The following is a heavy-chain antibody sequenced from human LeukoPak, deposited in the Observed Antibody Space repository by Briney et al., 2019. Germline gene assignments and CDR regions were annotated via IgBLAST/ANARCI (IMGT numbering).Heavy chain of an antibody. D-gene: IGHD5-18*01. J-gene: IGHJ4*02. Sequence: SETLSLTCTVSGGSISSYYWSWIRQPPGKGLEWIGYIYYSGSTNYNPSLKSRVTISVDTSKNQFSLKLSSVTAADTAVYYCARQTVDTAMAFDYWGRGTLVTVSS. CDR3: ARQTVDTAMAFDY. V-gene: IGHV4-59*01. CDR2: IYYSGST. CDR1: GGSISSYY.